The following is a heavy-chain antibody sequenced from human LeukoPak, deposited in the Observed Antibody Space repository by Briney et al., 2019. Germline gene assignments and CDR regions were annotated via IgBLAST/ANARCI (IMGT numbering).Heavy chain of an antibody. CDR2: ISSSSSYI. D-gene: IGHD3-10*01. CDR1: GFTFSSYS. V-gene: IGHV3-21*01. J-gene: IGHJ4*02. CDR3: ARSPGDYYFDY. Sequence: GGSLRLSCAASGFTFSSYSMNWVRQAPGKGLEWVSSISSSSSYIYYADSVKGRFTISRDNAKNSLHLQMNSLRAEDTAVYYCARSPGDYYFDYWGQGTLVTVSS.